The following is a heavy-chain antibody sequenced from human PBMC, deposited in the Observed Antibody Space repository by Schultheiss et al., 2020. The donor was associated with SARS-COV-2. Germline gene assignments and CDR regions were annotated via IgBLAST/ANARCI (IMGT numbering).Heavy chain of an antibody. CDR1: GFTFSSYW. CDR2: ISGSGGST. D-gene: IGHD5-18*01. CDR3: ARAEYSYGPVGFDY. Sequence: GGSLRLSCAASGFTFSSYWMSWVRQAPGKGLEWVSAISGSGGSTYYADSVKGRFTISRDNSKNTLYLQMNSLRAEDTAVYYCARAEYSYGPVGFDYWGQGTLVTVSS. V-gene: IGHV3-23*01. J-gene: IGHJ4*02.